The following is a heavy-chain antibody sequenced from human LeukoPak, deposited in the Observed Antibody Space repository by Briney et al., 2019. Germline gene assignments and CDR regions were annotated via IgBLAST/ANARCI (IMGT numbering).Heavy chain of an antibody. CDR2: IYYSGST. CDR3: ARHDSSGYYSLFDY. J-gene: IGHJ4*02. D-gene: IGHD3-22*01. Sequence: SETLSLTCTVSGGSISSYYWSWIRQPPGKGLEWIGYIYYSGSTNYNPSLKSRVTISVDTSKNQFSLKLSSVTAADTAVYYCARHDSSGYYSLFDYWGQGTLVTVSS. CDR1: GGSISSYY. V-gene: IGHV4-59*01.